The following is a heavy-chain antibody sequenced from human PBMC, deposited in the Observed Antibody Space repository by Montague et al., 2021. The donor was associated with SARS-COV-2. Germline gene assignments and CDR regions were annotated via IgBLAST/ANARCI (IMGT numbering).Heavy chain of an antibody. V-gene: IGHV6-1*01. J-gene: IGHJ6*02. CDR2: TYYRSKWYN. CDR1: GDSVSSNSAA. D-gene: IGHD6-13*01. CDR3: ASGRMVPYSSSWTTLYYYYGMDV. Sequence: CAISGDSVSSNSAAWNWIRQSPSRGLEWLGRTYYRSKWYNDYAVSVKSRITINPDTSKNQFSLQLNSVTPEDTAVYYCASGRMVPYSSSWTTLYYYYGMDVWGQGITVTVSS.